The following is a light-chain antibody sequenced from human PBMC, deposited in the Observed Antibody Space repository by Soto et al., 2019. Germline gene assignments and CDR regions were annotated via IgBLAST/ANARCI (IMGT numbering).Light chain of an antibody. J-gene: IGKJ4*01. CDR2: SAS. CDR3: HHYNNWPLT. CDR1: QCVGST. V-gene: IGKV3-15*01. Sequence: EIVMTQSPATLSVSPGERATLSCRPSQCVGSTLAWYQQKPGQAPRLLIYSASTRATGVPARFSGSGSGTEFTLTITSLQSEDFGLYYCHHYNNWPLTFGGGTKVEIK.